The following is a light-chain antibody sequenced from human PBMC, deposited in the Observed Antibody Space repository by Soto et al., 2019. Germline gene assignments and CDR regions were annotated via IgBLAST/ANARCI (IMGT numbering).Light chain of an antibody. CDR3: QQYNSYSYT. J-gene: IGKJ2*01. CDR2: DAS. V-gene: IGKV1-5*01. CDR1: QSIDNW. Sequence: DIQMTQSPSTLSASVGDRVTITCRASQSIDNWLAWYQQKPGKAPKLLIYDASRLESGVPSRFSGSGSGTEFTLTITGLQPDDFATYHCQQYNSYSYTFGQGTKLEIK.